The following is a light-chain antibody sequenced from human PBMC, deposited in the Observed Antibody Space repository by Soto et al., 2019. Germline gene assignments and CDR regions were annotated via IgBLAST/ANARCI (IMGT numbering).Light chain of an antibody. CDR3: NSYTTSTTWV. CDR1: SSDVGAYNY. J-gene: IGLJ1*01. V-gene: IGLV2-14*01. CDR2: DVT. Sequence: QSALTQPASVSGSPGQSITISCTGTSSDVGAYNYVSWYQQHPGKAPKIMIYDVTNRPSGVSNRFSGSKSGNTASLTISGLQAEDEADYYCNSYTTSTTWVFGTGTKLTVL.